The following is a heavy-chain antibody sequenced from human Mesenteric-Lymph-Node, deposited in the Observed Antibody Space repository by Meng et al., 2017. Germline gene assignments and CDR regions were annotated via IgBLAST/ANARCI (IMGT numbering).Heavy chain of an antibody. D-gene: IGHD6-19*01. CDR3: ASFPPPGKQWLVTDY. CDR1: GGPIGGSNW. Sequence: LQGCGPGLVSPSGTRSLPCVVSGGPIGGSNWWSWVRQPPGKGLEWIGEIYHSGSTNYNPSLKSRVTIPVDKSKNQFSLKLSSVTAADTAVYYCASFPPPGKQWLVTDYWGQGTLVTVSS. V-gene: IGHV4-4*02. CDR2: IYHSGST. J-gene: IGHJ4*02.